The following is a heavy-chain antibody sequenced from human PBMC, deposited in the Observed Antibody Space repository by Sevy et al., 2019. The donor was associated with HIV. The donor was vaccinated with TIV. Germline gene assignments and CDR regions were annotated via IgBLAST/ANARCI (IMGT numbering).Heavy chain of an antibody. CDR1: GFTLSSYD. Sequence: GGSLRLSCAASGFTLSSYDMSWVRQAPGKGLEWVSAISSSGGSTYYADSVKGRFTISRDNSKNTLYLQMNSLRAEDTAVYYCAKDRTSISYYYYGMDVWGQGSTVTVSS. CDR3: AKDRTSISYYYYGMDV. J-gene: IGHJ6*02. D-gene: IGHD3-3*02. V-gene: IGHV3-23*01. CDR2: ISSSGGST.